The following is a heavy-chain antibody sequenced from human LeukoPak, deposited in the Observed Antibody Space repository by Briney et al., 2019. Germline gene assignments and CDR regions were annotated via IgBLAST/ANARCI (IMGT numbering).Heavy chain of an antibody. CDR3: ARHMQLLT. Sequence: GGSLRLSCAAAGFTFIVSAMGSVRQAPGEGLEWVSLISYSGANSYYTDSVRGRFTISRDNSKDTLFLQMNSLRAEDTAIYYCARHMQLLTWGLGTMVTVSS. CDR2: ISYSGANS. D-gene: IGHD3-10*01. V-gene: IGHV3-23*01. CDR1: GFTFIVSA. J-gene: IGHJ3*01.